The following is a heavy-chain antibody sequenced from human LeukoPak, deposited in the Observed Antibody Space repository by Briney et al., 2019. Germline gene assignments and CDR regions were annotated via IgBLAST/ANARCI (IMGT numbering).Heavy chain of an antibody. J-gene: IGHJ4*02. CDR3: VRDFRSADY. Sequence: GGSLRLTCAASGFTFSTYCMHWVRQAPGKGPMWVSRICPDGTVTNYADSVKARFIISRDNARNTVYLQMNSLRVEDTAVYYCVRDFRSADYWGQGTLVTVSS. V-gene: IGHV3-74*01. CDR2: ICPDGTVT. CDR1: GFTFSTYC.